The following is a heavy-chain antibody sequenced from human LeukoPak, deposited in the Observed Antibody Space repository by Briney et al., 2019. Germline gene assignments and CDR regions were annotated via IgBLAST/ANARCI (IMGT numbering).Heavy chain of an antibody. J-gene: IGHJ6*03. D-gene: IGHD3-10*01. CDR2: MNPNSGNT. CDR1: GYTFTSYD. CDR3: ARGITMVRGVIIDYYYYYMDV. Sequence: GASVKVSCKASGYTFTSYDINWVRQATGQGLEWMGWMNPNSGNTGCAQKFQGRVTITRNTSISTAYMELSSLRSEDTAVYYCARGITMVRGVIIDYYYYYMDVWGKGTTVTVSS. V-gene: IGHV1-8*03.